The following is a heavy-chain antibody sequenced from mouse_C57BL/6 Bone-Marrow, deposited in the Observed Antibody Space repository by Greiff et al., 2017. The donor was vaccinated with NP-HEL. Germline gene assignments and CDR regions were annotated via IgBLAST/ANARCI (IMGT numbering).Heavy chain of an antibody. CDR3: TTPWGGYYGSRDLAY. Sequence: EVQLQESGAELVRPGASVKLSCTASGFNIKDDYMHWVKQRPEQGLEWIGWIDPENGDTEYASKFPGKATLTADTSSNTAYLQLSSLTSEDTAVYCCTTPWGGYYGSRDLAYWGQGTLVTVSA. CDR1: GFNIKDDY. J-gene: IGHJ3*01. V-gene: IGHV14-4*01. CDR2: IDPENGDT. D-gene: IGHD1-1*01.